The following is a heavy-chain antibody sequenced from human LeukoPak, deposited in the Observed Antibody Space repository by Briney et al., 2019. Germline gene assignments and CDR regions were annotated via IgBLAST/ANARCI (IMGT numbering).Heavy chain of an antibody. CDR3: ARGGMGYSIAY. CDR1: GFTFSSYA. V-gene: IGHV3-64*01. J-gene: IGHJ4*02. D-gene: IGHD6-13*01. CDR2: ISSNGGST. Sequence: GGSLRLSYAASGFTFSSYAMHWVRQAPGKGLEYVSAISSNGGSTYYANSVKGRFTISRDNSKNTLYLQMGGLRAEYMAVYYCARGGMGYSIAYWGQGTLVTVSS.